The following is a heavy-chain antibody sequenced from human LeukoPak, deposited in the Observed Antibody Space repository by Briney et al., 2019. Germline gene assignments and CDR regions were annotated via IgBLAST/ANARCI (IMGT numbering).Heavy chain of an antibody. Sequence: GGSLRLSCAASGFTFSDYYMSWIRQAPGKGLEWVSYISSSGSTIYYADSVKGRFTVSRDNAKNSLYLQMNSLRAEDTAVYYCARDGERWLQYPYFDYWGQGTLVTVSS. CDR1: GFTFSDYY. CDR2: ISSSGSTI. D-gene: IGHD5-24*01. V-gene: IGHV3-11*04. J-gene: IGHJ4*02. CDR3: ARDGERWLQYPYFDY.